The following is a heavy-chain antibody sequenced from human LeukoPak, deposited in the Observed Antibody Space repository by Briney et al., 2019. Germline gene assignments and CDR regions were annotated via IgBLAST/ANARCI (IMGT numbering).Heavy chain of an antibody. CDR2: IGSGGVDT. J-gene: IGHJ5*02. D-gene: IGHD6-13*01. V-gene: IGHV3-23*01. CDR3: ARPTITTAGTRWFDP. Sequence: PGGSLRLSCAASGFTFSSYATSWVRQAPGKGLEWVSGIGSGGVDTHYADSVKGRFTISRDNSKNTLYLQMNSLRAEDTAVYYCARPTITTAGTRWFDPWGQGTLVTVSS. CDR1: GFTFSSYA.